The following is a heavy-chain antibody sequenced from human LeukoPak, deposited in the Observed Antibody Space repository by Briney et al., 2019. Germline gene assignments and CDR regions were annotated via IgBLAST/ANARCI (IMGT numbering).Heavy chain of an antibody. CDR2: IYHSGST. V-gene: IGHV4-30-2*01. CDR1: GGSFSGYY. D-gene: IGHD3-22*01. J-gene: IGHJ6*02. CDR3: ARRVNYYDSSGYYTRGYYYYYYGMDV. Sequence: PSETLSLTCAVYGGSFSGYYWSWIRQPPGKGLEWIGYIYHSGSTYYNPSLKSRVTISVDRSKNQFSLKLSSVTAADTAVYYCARRVNYYDSSGYYTRGYYYYYYGMDVWGQGTTVTVSS.